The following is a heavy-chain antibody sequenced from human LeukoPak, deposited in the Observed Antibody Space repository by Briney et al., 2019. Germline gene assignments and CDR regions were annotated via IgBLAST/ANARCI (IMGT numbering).Heavy chain of an antibody. CDR2: IYPSGDT. Sequence: PSETLSLTCTVSGGSISSYYWSWIRQPPGKGLEWIGDIYPSGDTTYNPSLKSRVTMSLDKSKNQFSLKVNSVTAADTAVYYCVNMPAAGTVYFDYWGQGTLVTVSS. CDR3: VNMPAAGTVYFDY. J-gene: IGHJ4*02. CDR1: GGSISSYY. V-gene: IGHV4-59*12. D-gene: IGHD6-13*01.